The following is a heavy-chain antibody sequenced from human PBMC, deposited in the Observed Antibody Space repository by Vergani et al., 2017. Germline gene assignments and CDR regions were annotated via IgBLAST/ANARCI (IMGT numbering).Heavy chain of an antibody. CDR1: GAYVGSGGSY. V-gene: IGHV4-31*03. CDR2: IYYSGTT. J-gene: IGHJ4*01. CDR3: TRGAYCSSSSCPPKY. D-gene: IGHD2-2*01. Sequence: QVQLQESGPGLVKPSQTLSLTCSVSGAYVGSGGSYWSWVRQRPGMGLDWIGYIYYSGTTYYNPSLESRLTISLDTSKNHLSLKLTSVTAADTAVYYCTRGAYCSSSSCPPKYWGHGTRVTVSS.